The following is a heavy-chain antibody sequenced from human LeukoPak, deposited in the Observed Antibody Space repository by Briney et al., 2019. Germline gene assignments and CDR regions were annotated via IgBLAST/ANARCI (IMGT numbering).Heavy chain of an antibody. CDR2: IYTSGST. Sequence: SQTLSLTCTVSGGSISSGSYYWSWIRQPAGKGLEWIGRIYTSGSTNYNPSLKSRVTMSVDTSKNQFSLKLSSVTAADTAVYYCARADSSGWAIDYWGQGTLVTVSS. CDR3: ARADSSGWAIDY. CDR1: GGSISSGSYY. D-gene: IGHD6-19*01. V-gene: IGHV4-61*02. J-gene: IGHJ4*02.